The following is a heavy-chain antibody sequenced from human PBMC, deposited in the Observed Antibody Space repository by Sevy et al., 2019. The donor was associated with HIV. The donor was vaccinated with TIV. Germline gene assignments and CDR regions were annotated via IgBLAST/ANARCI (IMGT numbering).Heavy chain of an antibody. CDR3: AIVRPCGGDCYFFDS. V-gene: IGHV1-69*10. CDR1: GGSLSNYG. Sequence: ASVKVSCKASGGSLSNYGMNWVRQAPGEGLEWMGGIIPRPGIANYAQKVHDRVTITADESTSTVYMEVRGLRFEDTGVYYCAIVRPCGGDCYFFDSWGQGTLVTVSS. CDR2: IIPRPGIA. D-gene: IGHD2-21*02. J-gene: IGHJ4*02.